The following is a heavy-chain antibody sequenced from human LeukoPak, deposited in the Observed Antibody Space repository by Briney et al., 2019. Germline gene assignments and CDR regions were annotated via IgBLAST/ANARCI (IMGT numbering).Heavy chain of an antibody. CDR2: IYYSGST. J-gene: IGHJ4*02. V-gene: IGHV4-30-4*08. CDR3: ARDPMAAALFDY. D-gene: IGHD6-13*01. CDR1: GGSISSGDYY. Sequence: SQTLSLTXTVSGGSISSGDYYWSWIRQPPGKGLEWIGYIYYSGSTYYNPSLKSRVTISVDTSKNQFSLKLSSVTAADTAVYYRARDPMAAALFDYWGQGTLVTVSS.